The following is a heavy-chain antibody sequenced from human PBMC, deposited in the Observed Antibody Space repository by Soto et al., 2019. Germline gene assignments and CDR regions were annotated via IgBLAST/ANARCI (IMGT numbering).Heavy chain of an antibody. V-gene: IGHV1-18*01. CDR3: ARDPAIVVVPAALYYFDY. J-gene: IGHJ4*02. CDR1: GYTFTSYG. D-gene: IGHD2-2*01. Sequence: QVQLVQSGAEVKKPGASVKVSCKASGYTFTSYGISWVRQAPGQGLEWMGWISAYNGNTNYAQKLQGTVTMTTDTTTSPADISLRSLRSDDTAVYSCARDPAIVVVPAALYYFDYWGQGTLVTVSS. CDR2: ISAYNGNT.